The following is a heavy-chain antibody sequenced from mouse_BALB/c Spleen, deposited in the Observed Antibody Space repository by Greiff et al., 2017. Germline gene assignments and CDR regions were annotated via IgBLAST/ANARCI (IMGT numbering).Heavy chain of an antibody. CDR1: GFTFSSYG. V-gene: IGHV5-6*01. D-gene: IGHD2-4*01. CDR3: ARQDYDGYGFDY. Sequence: EVQLVESGGDLVKPGGSLKLSCAASGFTFSSYGVSWVRQTPDKRLVWAATISSGGSYTYYTDSVKGRLNIARDNAKNTMYLQMSSLKSENTAMYYCARQDYDGYGFDYWGQGTTLTVSS. CDR2: ISSGGSYT. J-gene: IGHJ2*01.